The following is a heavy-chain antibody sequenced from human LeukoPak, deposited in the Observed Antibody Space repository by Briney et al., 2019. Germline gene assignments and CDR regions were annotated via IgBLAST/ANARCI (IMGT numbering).Heavy chain of an antibody. CDR2: IWYGGTNK. J-gene: IGHJ4*02. CDR3: ARELYDFWSGYRVGYFDY. V-gene: IGHV3-30*19. D-gene: IGHD3-3*01. CDR1: GFSFINYD. Sequence: GGSLRLSCVTSGFSFINYDMHWVRQAPGKGLEWVAAIWYGGTNKNYADSVRGRFTISRDNSQKTLYLEMNSLRVEDTAVYYCARELYDFWSGYRVGYFDYWGQGTLVTVSS.